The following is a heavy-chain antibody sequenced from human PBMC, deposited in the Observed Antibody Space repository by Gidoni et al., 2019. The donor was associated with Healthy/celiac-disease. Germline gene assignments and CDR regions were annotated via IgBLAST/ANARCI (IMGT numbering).Heavy chain of an antibody. V-gene: IGHV4-61*01. CDR3: ARGAGYCSSTSCYYYYYYGMDV. CDR2: IYYSGST. D-gene: IGHD2-2*01. Sequence: QVQLQESGPGLVKPSETLSLTCTVSGGSVSSGSYSWSWIRQPPGKGLEWIGDIYYSGSTNYNPSLKSRVTISVDTSKNQFSLKLSSVTAADTAVYYCARGAGYCSSTSCYYYYYYGMDVWGQGTTVTVSS. J-gene: IGHJ6*02. CDR1: GGSVSSGSYS.